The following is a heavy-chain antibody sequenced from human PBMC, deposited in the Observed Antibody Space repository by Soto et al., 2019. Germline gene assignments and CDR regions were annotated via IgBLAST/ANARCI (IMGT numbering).Heavy chain of an antibody. CDR3: ARDRYGLDV. Sequence: SETLSLTCTVSGGSISGFYWSWIRQPPGKGLEWIGYIYYSGSTNYNPSLESRVTISVDTSKNQFSLKLTSLSAADTAVYFCARDRYGLDVWDQGTTVTVSS. CDR1: GGSISGFY. CDR2: IYYSGST. V-gene: IGHV4-59*12. J-gene: IGHJ6*02.